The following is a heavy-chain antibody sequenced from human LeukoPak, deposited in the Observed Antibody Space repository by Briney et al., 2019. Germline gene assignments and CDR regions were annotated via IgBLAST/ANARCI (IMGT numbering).Heavy chain of an antibody. Sequence: PGGSLRLSCAASGFTFSSYAVNWVRQAPGKGLEWVSGISKNGGTTYYADSVKGRFIISRDNSKNTLYMQMNSLRAEDTAVYYCAKDGAASWFGEATWGQGTLVTVSS. CDR3: AKDGAASWFGEAT. CDR1: GFTFSSYA. J-gene: IGHJ5*02. CDR2: ISKNGGTT. D-gene: IGHD3-10*01. V-gene: IGHV3-23*01.